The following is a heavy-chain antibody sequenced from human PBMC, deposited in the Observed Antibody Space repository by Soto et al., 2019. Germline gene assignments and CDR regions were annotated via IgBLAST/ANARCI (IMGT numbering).Heavy chain of an antibody. CDR2: ISSSSSYI. CDR3: ARDPSSQIAIRDY. CDR1: GFTFSSYG. V-gene: IGHV3-21*01. J-gene: IGHJ4*02. D-gene: IGHD2-21*01. Sequence: PGGSLRLSCAASGFTFSSYGMNWVRQAPGKGLEWVSRISSSSSYIYYADSVKGRFTISRDNAKNTLYLQMNSLRAEDTAVYYCARDPSSQIAIRDYWGQGTLVTVSS.